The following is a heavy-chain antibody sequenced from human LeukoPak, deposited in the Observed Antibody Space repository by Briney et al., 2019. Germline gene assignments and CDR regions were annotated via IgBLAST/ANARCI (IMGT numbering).Heavy chain of an antibody. V-gene: IGHV3-30*04. D-gene: IGHD2-2*01. Sequence: GGSLRLSCAASGFTFSTYAMHWVRQAPGKGLEWVAAISSDGSNKYYADSVKGRFTISRDNSKNTLYLQMNSLRAEDTAVYYCARDRCSSTSCYSRGWFDPWGQGTLVTVSS. CDR3: ARDRCSSTSCYSRGWFDP. J-gene: IGHJ5*02. CDR1: GFTFSTYA. CDR2: ISSDGSNK.